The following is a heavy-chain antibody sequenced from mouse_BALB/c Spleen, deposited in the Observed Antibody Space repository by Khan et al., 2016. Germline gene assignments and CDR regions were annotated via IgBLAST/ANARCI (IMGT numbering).Heavy chain of an antibody. Sequence: QIQLVQSGPELKKPGETVKISCKASGYTFTNYGMNWVKQAPGKGLKWMGWINTYTGEPTYADDFKGRFAFSLETSASTAYLQINNHKNEDTATYCDARGDGYHFDYWGQGTTLTVSS. CDR3: ARGDGYHFDY. V-gene: IGHV9-3-1*01. D-gene: IGHD2-3*01. CDR1: GYTFTNYG. CDR2: INTYTGEP. J-gene: IGHJ2*01.